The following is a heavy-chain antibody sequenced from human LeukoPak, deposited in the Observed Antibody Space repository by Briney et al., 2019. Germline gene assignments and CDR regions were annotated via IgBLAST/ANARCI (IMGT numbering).Heavy chain of an antibody. Sequence: GASVKVSCKASGGTFNNYAISWVRQAPGQGLEWMGWISAYNGNTNYAQKLQGRVTMTTDTSTSTAYMELRSLRSEDTAVYYCARDSSGWLRAFDIWGQGTMVTVSS. CDR2: ISAYNGNT. CDR1: GGTFNNYA. J-gene: IGHJ3*02. V-gene: IGHV1-18*01. CDR3: ARDSSGWLRAFDI. D-gene: IGHD6-19*01.